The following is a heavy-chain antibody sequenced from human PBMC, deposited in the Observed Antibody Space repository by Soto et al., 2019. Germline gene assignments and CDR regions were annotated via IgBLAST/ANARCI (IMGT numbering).Heavy chain of an antibody. V-gene: IGHV4-30-2*01. J-gene: IGHJ4*02. CDR1: GGSISSGGYS. Sequence: PSESMSLTCAVSGGSISSGGYSWSWIRQPPGKGLEWIGFIYHTGSTSYNPSLKSRVTISLDRSENQFSLKLTSVTAADTAVYYCARNFYDSSVYSLLYFDQWGQGPQVTVSS. CDR2: IYHTGST. CDR3: ARNFYDSSVYSLLYFDQ. D-gene: IGHD3-22*01.